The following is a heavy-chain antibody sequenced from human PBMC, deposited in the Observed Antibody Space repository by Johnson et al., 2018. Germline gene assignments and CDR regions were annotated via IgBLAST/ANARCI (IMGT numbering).Heavy chain of an antibody. CDR3: ARYSSSSPDAFDI. V-gene: IGHV1-69*12. D-gene: IGHD6-6*01. CDR2: IIPIFGTA. CDR1: GFTFSNYG. Sequence: QVQLVQSGGGVVQPGRSLRLSCAASGFTFSNYGMHWVRQAPGQGLEWMGGIIPIFGTANYAQKFQGRVTITADDSTSTAYMELSSLRSAETAVYYCARYSSSSPDAFDIWGQGTMVTVSS. J-gene: IGHJ3*02.